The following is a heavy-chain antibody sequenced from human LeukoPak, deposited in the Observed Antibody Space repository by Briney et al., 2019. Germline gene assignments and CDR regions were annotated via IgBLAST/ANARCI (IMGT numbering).Heavy chain of an antibody. D-gene: IGHD3-22*01. V-gene: IGHV3-7*01. CDR2: IKGDGSEK. Sequence: PGGSLRLSCAASGFTFSTYWMTWVRQAPGKGLEWVANIKGDGSEKYYVDSVKGRFSISRDNAKNSLYLQMNSLRAEDTAVYYCARGPSQWYDSSGYGGYFDYWGQGTLVTVSS. J-gene: IGHJ4*02. CDR1: GFTFSTYW. CDR3: ARGPSQWYDSSGYGGYFDY.